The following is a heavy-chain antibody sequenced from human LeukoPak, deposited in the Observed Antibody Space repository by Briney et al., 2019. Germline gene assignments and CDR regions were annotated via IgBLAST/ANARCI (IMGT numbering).Heavy chain of an antibody. CDR2: IHWNSGST. D-gene: IGHD6-19*01. CDR1: GFTFSRYA. V-gene: IGHV3-20*04. J-gene: IGHJ6*03. CDR3: VRDGGWYKRGLDYYYYMDV. Sequence: GGSLRLSCAASGFTFSRYAMSWVRQAPGKGLEWVSRIHWNSGSTRYVDSVKGRFTISRDNAKNSLYLQMNSLRPEDTAFYYCVRDGGWYKRGLDYYYYMDVWGKGTTVTVSS.